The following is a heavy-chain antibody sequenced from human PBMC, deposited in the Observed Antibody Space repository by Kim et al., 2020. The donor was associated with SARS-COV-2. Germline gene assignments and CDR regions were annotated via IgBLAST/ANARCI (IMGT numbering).Heavy chain of an antibody. V-gene: IGHV3-15*01. CDR3: TTVNLSGYRDIGMDV. CDR2: IQTKFEGARK. CDR1: EFTFTNAW. Sequence: GGSLRLSCAASEFTFTNAWMNWVRQAPGKGLEWVGRIQTKFEGARKEYAAAGTGRFTILRDDSRHILYLEMHSLRNEDAGTYYCTTVNLSGYRDIGMDVWGRGTTVIVSS. D-gene: IGHD5-12*01. J-gene: IGHJ6*02.